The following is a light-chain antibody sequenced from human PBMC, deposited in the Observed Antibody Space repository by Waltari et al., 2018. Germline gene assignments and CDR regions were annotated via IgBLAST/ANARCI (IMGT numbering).Light chain of an antibody. CDR3: HQYYATPWT. Sequence: DIVMTQSPDSLAVSLGERATINCKSSQSVLYSPNGKNYLAWYQQKPGQPPKLVIYWASTRESGVPDRFSGSGSGTDLTLTISSLQAEDVAVYYCHQYYATPWTFGQGTKLEIK. CDR2: WAS. CDR1: QSVLYSPNGKNY. V-gene: IGKV4-1*01. J-gene: IGKJ1*01.